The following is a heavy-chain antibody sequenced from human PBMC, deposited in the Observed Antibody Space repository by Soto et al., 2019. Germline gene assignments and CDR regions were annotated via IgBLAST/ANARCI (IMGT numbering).Heavy chain of an antibody. CDR1: GFTFSDYY. J-gene: IGHJ4*02. Sequence: GGSLRLSCAASGFTFSDYYMSWIRQAPGKGLEWVSDISGSGTTVYYADSVKGRFTISRDNAKNSLDLQMNNLRAEDTAVYYCARDTAEWWRAFDYWGQGTLVTVSS. CDR3: ARDTAEWWRAFDY. CDR2: ISGSGTTV. D-gene: IGHD2-15*01. V-gene: IGHV3-11*01.